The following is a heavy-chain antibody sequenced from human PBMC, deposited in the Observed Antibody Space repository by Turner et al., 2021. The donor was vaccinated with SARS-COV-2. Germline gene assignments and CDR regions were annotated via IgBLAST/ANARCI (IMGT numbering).Heavy chain of an antibody. CDR1: GYNFNGYH. V-gene: IGHV1-2*02. CDR3: AKDSDYGGLIADY. CDR2: NNPSSGGT. Sequence: QVQLEQSGAEVMKPGASVKISCKASGYNFNGYHMHWVRQAPGQGLGWMGWNNPSSGGTKFAQNFQGRVTLTWDASISTAYMEVSRLKSDDTAFYYCAKDSDYGGLIADYWGQGTLVTVSS. J-gene: IGHJ4*02. D-gene: IGHD4-17*01.